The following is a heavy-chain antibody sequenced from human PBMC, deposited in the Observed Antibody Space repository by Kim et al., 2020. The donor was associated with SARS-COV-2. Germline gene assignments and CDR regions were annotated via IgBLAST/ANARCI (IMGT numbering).Heavy chain of an antibody. V-gene: IGHV1-46*01. D-gene: IGHD3-10*01. J-gene: IGHJ3*02. CDR3: AREIPTMADAFDI. Sequence: YAQKFQGRVTMTRDTSTSTVYMELSSLRSEDTAVYYCAREIPTMADAFDIWGQGTMVTVSS.